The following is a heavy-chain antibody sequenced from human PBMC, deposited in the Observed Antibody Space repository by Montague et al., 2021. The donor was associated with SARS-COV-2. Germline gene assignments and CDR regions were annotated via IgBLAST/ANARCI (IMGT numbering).Heavy chain of an antibody. V-gene: IGHV4-39*01. D-gene: IGHD3-3*01. CDR2: KYYSGST. J-gene: IGHJ4*02. CDR1: GASISSRSYY. CDR3: ATLPSRITIFGVVQGYYFDD. Sequence: SETLSLTCTVSGASISSRSYYWGWIRQPPGKGLKWIGFKYYSGSTYYNPTLKSRVTISVDTSKNQFSLKLSSVTAADTAVYYCATLPSRITIFGVVQGYYFDDWGQGTLVTVSS.